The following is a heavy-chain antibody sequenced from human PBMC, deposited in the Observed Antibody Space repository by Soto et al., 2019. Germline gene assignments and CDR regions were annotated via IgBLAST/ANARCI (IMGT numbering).Heavy chain of an antibody. Sequence: GGSRRRSWVASGFMFDSYAMNWGRQAPGKGLEWVSYISPGGDSIYYAESLKGRITISRDNARNSLSLQMNILSDEDTAVYYCTKSADSAGWGVDFWGQGTLVTVS. CDR1: GFMFDSYA. J-gene: IGHJ4*02. CDR2: ISPGGDSI. V-gene: IGHV3-48*02. D-gene: IGHD6-19*01. CDR3: TKSADSAGWGVDF.